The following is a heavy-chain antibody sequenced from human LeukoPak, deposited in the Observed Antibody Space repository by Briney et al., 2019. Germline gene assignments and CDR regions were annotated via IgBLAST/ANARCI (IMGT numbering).Heavy chain of an antibody. V-gene: IGHV1-2*02. Sequence: GASVKLSCKASGYTFTGYYMHWVRQAPGQGLEWMGWINSNSGGTNYAQKFQGRVTMTRDTSISTAYMELSRLRSDDTAVYYCATIAGYCSGGSCFGKPEYFDYWGQGTLVTVSS. CDR3: ATIAGYCSGGSCFGKPEYFDY. CDR2: INSNSGGT. J-gene: IGHJ4*02. D-gene: IGHD2-15*01. CDR1: GYTFTGYY.